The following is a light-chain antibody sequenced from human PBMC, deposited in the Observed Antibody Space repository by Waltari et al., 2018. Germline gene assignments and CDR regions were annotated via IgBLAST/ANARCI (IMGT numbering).Light chain of an antibody. Sequence: DIQMTQSPSSLSASVGDRVTITCRATQSITTSLNWYQQKPGKAPNLLIYTTSTLQTGVPSRFSGSGSGTDFTLTISSLQPEDFATYYCQQTYSFPYTFGQGTRRDIK. J-gene: IGKJ2*01. CDR3: QQTYSFPYT. V-gene: IGKV1-39*01. CDR1: QSITTS. CDR2: TTS.